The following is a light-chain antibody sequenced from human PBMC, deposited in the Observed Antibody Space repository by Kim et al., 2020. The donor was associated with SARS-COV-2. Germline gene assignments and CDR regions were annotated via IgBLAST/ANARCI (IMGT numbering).Light chain of an antibody. CDR3: QAWDSSTVV. J-gene: IGLJ2*01. Sequence: VSQGQTASITCSGDKLGDKYACWYQQKPGQSPVLVIYQDSKRPSGIPERFSGSNSGNTATLTISGTQAMDEADYYCQAWDSSTVVFGGATKLTVL. CDR2: QDS. CDR1: KLGDKY. V-gene: IGLV3-1*01.